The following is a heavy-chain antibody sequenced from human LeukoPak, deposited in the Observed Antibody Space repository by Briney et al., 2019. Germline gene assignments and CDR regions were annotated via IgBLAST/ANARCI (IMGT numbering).Heavy chain of an antibody. CDR2: IKQDGSEK. CDR3: ARRAGAYSHPYDY. Sequence: GGSLRLSCASSGFTFSSYWMSWVRQAPGRGLEWVASIKQDGSEKYYVDSVKGRFTISRDNAKNSLYLQMNSLRAEDTVVYYCARRAGAYSHPYDYWGQGTLVTVSS. D-gene: IGHD4/OR15-4a*01. J-gene: IGHJ4*02. V-gene: IGHV3-7*03. CDR1: GFTFSSYW.